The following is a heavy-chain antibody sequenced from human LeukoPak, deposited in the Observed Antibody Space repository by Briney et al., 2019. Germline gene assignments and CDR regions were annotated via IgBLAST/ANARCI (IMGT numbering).Heavy chain of an antibody. V-gene: IGHV3-48*03. Sequence: GALRLSCAVSGFTFSDSEMNWVRQAPGKGLEWVSYISSSGTTIYYANSVKGRFTISRDNAKNSLYLQMNSLRAEDTAIYYCARDDLNWGSCYYGMDVWGQGTTVTVSS. D-gene: IGHD7-27*01. J-gene: IGHJ6*02. CDR1: GFTFSDSE. CDR2: ISSSGTTI. CDR3: ARDDLNWGSCYYGMDV.